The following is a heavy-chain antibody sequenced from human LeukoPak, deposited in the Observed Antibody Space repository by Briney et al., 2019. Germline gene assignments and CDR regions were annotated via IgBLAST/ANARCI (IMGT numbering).Heavy chain of an antibody. V-gene: IGHV4-39*07. J-gene: IGHJ4*02. CDR2: IYYSGST. Sequence: PSETLSLTCTVSGGSISSSSYYWGWIRQPPGKGLEWIGSIYYSGSTYYNPSLKSRVTISVDTSKNQFSLKLSSVTAADTAVYYCARTAFGVVIYYDYWGQGTLVTVSS. D-gene: IGHD3-3*01. CDR3: ARTAFGVVIYYDY. CDR1: GGSISSSSYY.